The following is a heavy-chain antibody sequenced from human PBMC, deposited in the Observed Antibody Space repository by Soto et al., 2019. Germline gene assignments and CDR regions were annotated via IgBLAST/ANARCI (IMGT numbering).Heavy chain of an antibody. CDR3: AKDRRIVLRYFDWPPRDFDY. V-gene: IGHV3-23*01. Sequence: GGSLRLSCAASGFTFSSYAMSWVRQAPGKGLEWVSAISGSGGSTYYADSVKGRFTISRDNSKNTLYLQMNSLRAEDTAVYYCAKDRRIVLRYFDWPPRDFDYWGQGTLVTVSS. J-gene: IGHJ4*02. CDR2: ISGSGGST. D-gene: IGHD3-9*01. CDR1: GFTFSSYA.